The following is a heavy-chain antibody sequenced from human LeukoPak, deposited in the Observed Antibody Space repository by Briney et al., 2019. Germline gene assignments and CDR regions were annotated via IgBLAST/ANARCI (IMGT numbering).Heavy chain of an antibody. J-gene: IGHJ4*02. D-gene: IGHD3-3*02. CDR2: IKEDESEK. V-gene: IGHV3-7*04. CDR3: ARDSQHLNFDH. Sequence: PGGSLRLSCAASGFTFSNYWMNWVRQAPGKGLEWVANIKEDESEKYYVDSVKGRFTISRDNAKNSLYLQMDSLRAEDTAVYYCARDSQHLNFDHWGQGTLVTVSS. CDR1: GFTFSNYW.